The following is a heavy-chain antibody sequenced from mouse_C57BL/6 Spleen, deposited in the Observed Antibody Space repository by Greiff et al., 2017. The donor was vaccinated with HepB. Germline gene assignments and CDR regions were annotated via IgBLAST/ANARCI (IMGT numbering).Heavy chain of an antibody. Sequence: EVQLQQSGAELVKPGASVKFSCTASGFNIKDYYMHWVKQRPEQGLEWIGRIDPEDGETKYAAKFQGRATITANTTSNTTYLQLSSLTTEDTAAYYCARRRSREGTGYFDVWGTGTTVTVSS. V-gene: IGHV14-2*01. D-gene: IGHD3-3*01. CDR2: IDPEDGET. CDR3: ARRRSREGTGYFDV. CDR1: GFNIKDYY. J-gene: IGHJ1*03.